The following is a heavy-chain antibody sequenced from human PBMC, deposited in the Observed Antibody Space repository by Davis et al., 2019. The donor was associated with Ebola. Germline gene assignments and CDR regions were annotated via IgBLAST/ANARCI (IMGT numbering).Heavy chain of an antibody. CDR1: GYDFTKYW. CDR3: ARHQGGATTGAFDI. V-gene: IGHV5-51*01. Sequence: GESLKISCKGSGYDFTKYWIAWVRQMPGKGLEWMGIIYPGDSDTRYSPSFQGQVTISADKSISTAYLQWSSLKASDTAIYYCARHQGGATTGAFDIWGQGTVVTVSS. CDR2: IYPGDSDT. D-gene: IGHD1-26*01. J-gene: IGHJ3*02.